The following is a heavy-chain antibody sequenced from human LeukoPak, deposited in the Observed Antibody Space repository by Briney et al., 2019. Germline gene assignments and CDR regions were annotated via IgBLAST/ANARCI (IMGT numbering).Heavy chain of an antibody. J-gene: IGHJ4*02. Sequence: GGSLRLSCAASAFTFSSFAMHWVRQAPGKGLEWVAVMSYDGSNKYYAVSVKGRFTISRDNSKKTLYLEMNSLRAEDTAVYYCVLGSPFDYWGQGTLVTVSS. D-gene: IGHD3-10*01. V-gene: IGHV3-30-3*01. CDR3: VLGSPFDY. CDR2: MSYDGSNK. CDR1: AFTFSSFA.